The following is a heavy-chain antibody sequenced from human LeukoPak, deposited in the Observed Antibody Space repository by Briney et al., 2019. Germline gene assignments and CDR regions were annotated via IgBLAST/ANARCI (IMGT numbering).Heavy chain of an antibody. Sequence: GGSLRLSCAASGFTFSSYGMHWVRQAPGKGLEWVAVISYDGSNKYYADSVEGRFTTSRDNSKNTVHLQMNSLRAEDTAMYYCARRAGDYSHPYDYWGQGTLVTVSS. CDR3: ARRAGDYSHPYDY. V-gene: IGHV3-30*03. CDR1: GFTFSSYG. CDR2: ISYDGSNK. J-gene: IGHJ4*02. D-gene: IGHD3-22*01.